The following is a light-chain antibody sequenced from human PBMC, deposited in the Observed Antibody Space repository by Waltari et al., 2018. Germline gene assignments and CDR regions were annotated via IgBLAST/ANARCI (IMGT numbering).Light chain of an antibody. Sequence: IPLTQSPSSLSASVGDRLTITFPPSQGISSDVAWYQQKPGKAPKLQSYAASTLQSGVPLRVSGSGAGTEFTYIISTLQPEDFSTYDCEQLNTYPLTFGGGTKVEIK. CDR2: AAS. CDR3: EQLNTYPLT. CDR1: QGISSD. V-gene: IGKV1-9*01. J-gene: IGKJ4*01.